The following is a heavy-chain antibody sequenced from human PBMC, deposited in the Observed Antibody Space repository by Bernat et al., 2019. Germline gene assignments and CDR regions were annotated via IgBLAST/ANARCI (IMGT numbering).Heavy chain of an antibody. Sequence: QVQLVQSGAEVKKPGSSVKVSCKASGGTFSSYAISWVRQAPGQGLEWMGGIIPIFGTANYAQKFQGRVTITADKSTSTAYMELSSLRSEDTAVYYCARFPIELGYCSGGSCYSGDAFDIWGQGTMGTVSS. CDR2: IIPIFGTA. CDR1: GGTFSSYA. J-gene: IGHJ3*02. D-gene: IGHD2-15*01. V-gene: IGHV1-69*06. CDR3: ARFPIELGYCSGGSCYSGDAFDI.